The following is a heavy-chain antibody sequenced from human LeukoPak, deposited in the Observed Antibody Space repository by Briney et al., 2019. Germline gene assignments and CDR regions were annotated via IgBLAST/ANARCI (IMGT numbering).Heavy chain of an antibody. CDR3: ARFKFPSYYDSSEDAFDI. D-gene: IGHD3-22*01. CDR2: INHSGST. CDR1: GVSFSGYY. J-gene: IGHJ3*02. V-gene: IGHV4-34*01. Sequence: SETLSLTCAVYGVSFSGYYWSWIRQPPGKGLEWIGEINHSGSTNYNPSLKSRVTISVDTSKNQFSLKLSSVTAADTAVYYCARFKFPSYYDSSEDAFDIWGQGTMVTVSS.